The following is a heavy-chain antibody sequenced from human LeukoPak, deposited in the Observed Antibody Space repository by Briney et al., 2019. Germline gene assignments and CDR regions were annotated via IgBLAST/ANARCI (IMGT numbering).Heavy chain of an antibody. CDR2: IVSKIDGGTT. J-gene: IGHJ6*02. Sequence: PGGSLRLPCAASGFTFSNAWMSWVRQVPGKGLEWVGQIVSKIDGGTTDYAAPVKGRFTISRDDSKSTLYLQMNSLKIEDTAVYYCTTDEDWNYARKDVWGQGATVIVSS. V-gene: IGHV3-15*04. D-gene: IGHD1-7*01. CDR1: GFTFSNAW. CDR3: TTDEDWNYARKDV.